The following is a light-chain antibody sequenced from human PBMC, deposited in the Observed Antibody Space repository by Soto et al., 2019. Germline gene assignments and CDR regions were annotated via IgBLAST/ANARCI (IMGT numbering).Light chain of an antibody. V-gene: IGKV2-40*01. J-gene: IGKJ4*01. CDR3: MQRIEFPLT. CDR1: QSLLDSDDGNTY. Sequence: DIVMTQTPLSLTVTPGEPASISCRSSQSLLDSDDGNTYLDWYLQKPGQSPQLLIYTVSYRASGVPDRFSGSGSGTDFTLKISRVEAEDVGVYYRMQRIEFPLTFGGGPKVDIK. CDR2: TVS.